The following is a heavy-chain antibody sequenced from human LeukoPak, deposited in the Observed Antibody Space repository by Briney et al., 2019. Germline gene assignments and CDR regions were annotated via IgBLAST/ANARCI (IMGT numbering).Heavy chain of an antibody. CDR3: AKFGSRSFDY. D-gene: IGHD3-10*01. Sequence: GGSLRLSCAASGFTFSSYSMNWVRQAPGKGLEWVSSISSSSSYIYYADSVKGRFTISRDNSKNTLYLQMNSLRAEDTAVYYCAKFGSRSFDYWGQGTLVTVSS. CDR1: GFTFSSYS. CDR2: ISSSSSYI. V-gene: IGHV3-21*04. J-gene: IGHJ4*02.